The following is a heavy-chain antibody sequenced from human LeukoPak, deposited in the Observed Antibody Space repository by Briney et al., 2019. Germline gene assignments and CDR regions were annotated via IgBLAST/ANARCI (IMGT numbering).Heavy chain of an antibody. Sequence: GSSVKVSCKASGGTFSSYAISWVRQAPGQGLEWMGGIIPIFGTANYAQKFQGRVTITADESTSTAYMELSSLRSEDTAVYYCARSIVVVPAAILALHYYYGMDVWGKGTTVTVSS. D-gene: IGHD2-2*02. V-gene: IGHV1-69*01. J-gene: IGHJ6*04. CDR3: ARSIVVVPAAILALHYYYGMDV. CDR2: IIPIFGTA. CDR1: GGTFSSYA.